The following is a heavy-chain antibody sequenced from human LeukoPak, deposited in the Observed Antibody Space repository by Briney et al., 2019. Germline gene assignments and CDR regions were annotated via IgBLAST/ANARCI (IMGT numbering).Heavy chain of an antibody. CDR3: ASGYYYDSSGSNAFDI. V-gene: IGHV3-30-3*01. J-gene: IGHJ3*02. D-gene: IGHD3-22*01. CDR2: ISYDGSNK. CDR1: GFTFSSYA. Sequence: GRSLRLSCAASGFTFSSYAMHWVRQAPGKGLEWVAVISYDGSNKYYADSVKGRFTISRDNAKNSLYLQMNSLRAEDTAVYYCASGYYYDSSGSNAFDIWGQGTMVTVSS.